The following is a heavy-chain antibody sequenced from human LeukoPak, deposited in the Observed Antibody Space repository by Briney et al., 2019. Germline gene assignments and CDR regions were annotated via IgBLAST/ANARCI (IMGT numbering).Heavy chain of an antibody. CDR1: GVSISSGRYY. CDR2: TDYREGA. D-gene: IGHD3-22*01. Sequence: SQTLSLTCTVSGVSISSGRYYWNWIRQPPGKGLEWIGNTDYREGATYSPSLKSRISISVDTSKNQVSLELNSVTVADTAVYYCVSERQNYSDSVWGQGTLVTVSS. V-gene: IGHV4-30-4*08. CDR3: VSERQNYSDSV. J-gene: IGHJ4*02.